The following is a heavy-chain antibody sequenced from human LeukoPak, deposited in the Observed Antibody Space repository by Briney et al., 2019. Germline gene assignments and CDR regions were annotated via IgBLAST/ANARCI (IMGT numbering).Heavy chain of an antibody. Sequence: GGSLRLSCAASGFTFRDYSMNWIRQAPRKGMEWVSSISTSGTYIYYSDSVRGRFTISRDNDQNVLFLRMDGLRTEDTSLYYCARGTPHLPTNYLDSWGQGTLVTVSS. CDR1: GFTFRDYS. V-gene: IGHV3-21*01. CDR3: ARGTPHLPTNYLDS. D-gene: IGHD1-1*01. J-gene: IGHJ4*02. CDR2: ISTSGTYI.